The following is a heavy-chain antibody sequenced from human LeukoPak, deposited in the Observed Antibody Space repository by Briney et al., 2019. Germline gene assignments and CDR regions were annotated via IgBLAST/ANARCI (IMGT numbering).Heavy chain of an antibody. CDR2: IIPIFGTA. J-gene: IGHJ4*02. D-gene: IGHD1-26*01. V-gene: IGHV1-69*05. CDR1: RGTFSSYA. CDR3: ARDQSGSYYGLDY. Sequence: ASVTVSCKASRGTFSSYAISWVRQAPGQGLEWMGGIIPIFGTANYAQKFQGRVTITTDESTSTAYMELSSLRSEDTAVYYCARDQSGSYYGLDYWGQGTLVTVSS.